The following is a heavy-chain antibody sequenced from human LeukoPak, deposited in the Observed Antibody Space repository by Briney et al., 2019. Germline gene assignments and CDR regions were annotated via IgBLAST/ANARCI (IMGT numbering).Heavy chain of an antibody. D-gene: IGHD5-12*01. CDR2: ISGSGSGT. J-gene: IGHJ5*02. V-gene: IGHV3-23*01. CDR3: AKGDGYNSQFWFDP. CDR1: GFTFSSYA. Sequence: HPGGSLRLSCAASGFTFSSYAMTWVRQAPGKGLEWVSAISGSGSGTYYAAPVKGRFTVSRDNSKDTLYLQMNSLRAEDTAVYYCAKGDGYNSQFWFDPWGQGTLVTVSS.